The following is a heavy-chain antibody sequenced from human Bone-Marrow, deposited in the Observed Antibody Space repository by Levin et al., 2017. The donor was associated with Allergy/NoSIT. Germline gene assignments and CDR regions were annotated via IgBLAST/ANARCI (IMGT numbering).Heavy chain of an antibody. Sequence: QRGESLKISCVASGFTFSDYWMTWVRQPLGKGLEWVANIKQDGGEKYYAESVKGRFTISRDNAKNSLFLQMNYLGTDDTAVYFCARDTTVGGEAWGQGTLVTVSS. V-gene: IGHV3-7*03. CDR3: ARDTTVGGEA. J-gene: IGHJ5*02. CDR1: GFTFSDYW. D-gene: IGHD4-11*01. CDR2: IKQDGGEK.